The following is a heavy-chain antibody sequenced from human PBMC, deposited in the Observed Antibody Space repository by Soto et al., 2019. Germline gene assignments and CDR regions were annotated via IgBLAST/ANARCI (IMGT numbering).Heavy chain of an antibody. V-gene: IGHV4-59*01. Sequence: ASETLSLTCTVSGGSISSYYWSWIRQPPGKGLEWIGYIYYSGSTNYNPSLKSRVTISVDTSKNQFSLKLSSVTAADTAVYYCARTSLYGDYVSAIDYWGQRTLVTVSS. D-gene: IGHD4-17*01. CDR2: IYYSGST. J-gene: IGHJ4*02. CDR1: GGSISSYY. CDR3: ARTSLYGDYVSAIDY.